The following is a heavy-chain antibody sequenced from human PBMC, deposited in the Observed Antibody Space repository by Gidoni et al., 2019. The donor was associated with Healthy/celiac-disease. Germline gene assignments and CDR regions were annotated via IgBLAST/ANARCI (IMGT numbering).Heavy chain of an antibody. J-gene: IGHJ6*02. CDR1: GGTFSSYA. Sequence: QVQLVQSGAEVKKPGSSVKVSCKASGGTFSSYAISWLQQAPGQGLEWMGGIIPIFGTANYAQKFQGRVTITADESTSTAYMELSSLRSEDTAVYYCARWGPYYDFWGGENYYYYYGMDVWGQGTTVTVS. V-gene: IGHV1-69*01. CDR3: ARWGPYYDFWGGENYYYYYGMDV. CDR2: IIPIFGTA. D-gene: IGHD3-3*01.